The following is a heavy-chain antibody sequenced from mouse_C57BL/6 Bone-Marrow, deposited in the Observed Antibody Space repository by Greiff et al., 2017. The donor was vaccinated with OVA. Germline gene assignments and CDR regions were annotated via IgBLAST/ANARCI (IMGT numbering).Heavy chain of an antibody. Sequence: QVQLQQPGAELVKPGASVKLSCKASGYTFTSYWMQWVKQRPGQGLEWIGEIDPSDSYTNYNQKFKGKATLTVDTSSSTAYMQLSSLTSEDSAVYYCARVSGYGDFDYWGQGTTLTVSS. J-gene: IGHJ2*01. D-gene: IGHD3-2*02. CDR2: IDPSDSYT. CDR1: GYTFTSYW. CDR3: ARVSGYGDFDY. V-gene: IGHV1-50*01.